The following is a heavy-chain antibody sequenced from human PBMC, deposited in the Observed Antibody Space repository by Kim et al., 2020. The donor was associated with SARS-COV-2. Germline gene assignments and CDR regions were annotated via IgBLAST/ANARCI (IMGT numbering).Heavy chain of an antibody. D-gene: IGHD6-13*01. J-gene: IGHJ6*02. Sequence: SRVTISVDTSKNQFSLKLSSVTAADTAVYYCARSIAAAGGYYYYYYGMDVWGQGTTVTVSS. V-gene: IGHV4-39*01. CDR3: ARSIAAAGGYYYYYYGMDV.